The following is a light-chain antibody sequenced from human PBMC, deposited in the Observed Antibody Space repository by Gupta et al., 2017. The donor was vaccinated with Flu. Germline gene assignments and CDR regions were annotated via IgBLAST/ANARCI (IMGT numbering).Light chain of an antibody. CDR2: DAA. J-gene: IGKJ5*01. Sequence: DIQMTQSPSSLSASVGDRVTITCRASQTIKTYLNWYRQKSGKAPTLLVYDAATLHTGVPSRFSGSGSGTEFTLTISSRQLEDFATYFCQQNVGTPTSFGQGTRLEIK. V-gene: IGKV1-39*01. CDR1: QTIKTY. CDR3: QQNVGTPTS.